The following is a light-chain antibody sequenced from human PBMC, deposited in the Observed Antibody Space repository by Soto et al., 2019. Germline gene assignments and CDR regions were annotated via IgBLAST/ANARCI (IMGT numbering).Light chain of an antibody. V-gene: IGKV4-1*01. J-gene: IGKJ1*01. CDR3: QQFYTSPKT. CDR2: WAS. Sequence: DIVMTQSPDSLAVSLGERATINCKSSQSVLYSSNSKNYLAWYQQKPGQPPKLLIYWASTRESGVPDRFTGGGSGTDFTLTSSSLQAEDVAVYYCQQFYTSPKTFGQGTKLEIK. CDR1: QSVLYSSNSKNY.